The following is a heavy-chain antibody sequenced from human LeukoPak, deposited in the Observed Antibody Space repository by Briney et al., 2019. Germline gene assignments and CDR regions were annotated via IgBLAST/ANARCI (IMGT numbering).Heavy chain of an antibody. CDR3: ARQNDFRLDY. D-gene: IGHD3-3*01. Sequence: GGSLRLSCAGSGYTFSSYWIGWVRQMPGKGLEWLGIIYPGDSDTRYTPSLQGQVTTSVDTSIGTAYLQWSSLKASDTAIYYCARQNDFRLDYWGQGTLVTVSS. V-gene: IGHV5-51*01. CDR2: IYPGDSDT. J-gene: IGHJ4*02. CDR1: GYTFSSYW.